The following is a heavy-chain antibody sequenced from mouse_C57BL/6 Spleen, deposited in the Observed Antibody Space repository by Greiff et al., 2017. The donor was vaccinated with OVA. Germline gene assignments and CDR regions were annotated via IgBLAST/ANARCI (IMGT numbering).Heavy chain of an antibody. CDR1: GFTFSDYG. D-gene: IGHD2-3*01. CDR3: ARESIYDGYFYWYFDV. V-gene: IGHV5-17*01. CDR2: ISSGSSTI. Sequence: EVMLVESGGGLVKPGGSLKLSCAASGFTFSDYGMHWVRQAPEKGLEWVAYISSGSSTIYYADTVKGRFTISRDNAKNTLFLQMTSLRSEDTAMYYCARESIYDGYFYWYFDVWGTGTTVTVSS. J-gene: IGHJ1*03.